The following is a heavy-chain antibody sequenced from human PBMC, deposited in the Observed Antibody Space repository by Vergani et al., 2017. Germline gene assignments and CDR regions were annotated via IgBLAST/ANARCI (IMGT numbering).Heavy chain of an antibody. CDR1: SHTFQTYG. CDR3: ARVAPSNSEVTPTAFDV. Sequence: QVQLVQSGAELKKPGASVSVSCKGSSHTFQTYGISWVRQAPGKGLEWLAWIRPYTGHTNYAQKFQDRVTMTADTSTNTAYMDLRSLRSDDTAVYFCARVAPSNSEVTPTAFDVWGQGTMVTVSS. CDR2: IRPYTGHT. V-gene: IGHV1-18*01. D-gene: IGHD1-1*01. J-gene: IGHJ3*01.